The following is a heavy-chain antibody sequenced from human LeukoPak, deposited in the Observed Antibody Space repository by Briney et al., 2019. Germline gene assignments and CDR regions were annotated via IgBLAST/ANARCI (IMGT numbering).Heavy chain of an antibody. CDR2: FDPEDGET. J-gene: IGHJ4*02. D-gene: IGHD6-13*01. CDR3: ATGTYLCSSSQHDY. Sequence: ASVKVSCKASGYTFADYYMHWVRQAPGKGLEWMGGFDPEDGETIYAQKFQGRVTMTEDTSTDTAYMELSSLRSEDTAVYYCATGTYLCSSSQHDYWGQGTLVTVSS. V-gene: IGHV1-24*01. CDR1: GYTFADYY.